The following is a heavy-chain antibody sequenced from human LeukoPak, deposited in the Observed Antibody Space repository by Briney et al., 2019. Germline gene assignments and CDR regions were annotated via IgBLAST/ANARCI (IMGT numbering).Heavy chain of an antibody. CDR2: IYYSGST. CDR1: GGSISSGGYY. CDR3: ARGLYYYDSSGYYRSYWYFDL. V-gene: IGHV4-31*03. Sequence: SQTLSLTCTVSGGSISSGGYYWSWIRQHPGKGLEWIGYIYYSGSTYYNPSLKSRVTISVDTPKNQFSLKLSSVTAADTAVYYCARGLYYYDSSGYYRSYWYFDLWGRGTLVTVSS. J-gene: IGHJ2*01. D-gene: IGHD3-22*01.